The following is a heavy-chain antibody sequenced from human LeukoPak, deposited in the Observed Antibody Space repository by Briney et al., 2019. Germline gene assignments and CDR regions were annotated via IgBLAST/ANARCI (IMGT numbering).Heavy chain of an antibody. D-gene: IGHD5-18*01. J-gene: IGHJ4*02. V-gene: IGHV4-39*01. CDR2: FYYSGST. CDR1: GGSISSSSYY. Sequence: SETLSLTCTVSGGSISSSSYYWGWIRQPPGKGLEWIGSFYYSGSTYYNPSLKSRVTISVDTSKNQFSLKLSSVTAADTAVYYCASSRGYSHGHTLYYFDYWGQGTLVTVSS. CDR3: ASSRGYSHGHTLYYFDY.